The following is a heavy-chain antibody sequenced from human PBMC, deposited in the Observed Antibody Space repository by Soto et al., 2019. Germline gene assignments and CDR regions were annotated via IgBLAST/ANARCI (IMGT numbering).Heavy chain of an antibody. Sequence: EVQLVESGGGLVKPGGSLRLSCAASGFTFSSYSMNWVRQAPGKGLECVSSISSSSSYIYYADSVKAGFTISRDNAKNALYRQMNSLRAEDTAVYYCARGSYCGGDCYVALYYFACWGQGNLVTVSS. V-gene: IGHV3-21*01. J-gene: IGHJ4*02. CDR2: ISSSSSYI. CDR1: GFTFSSYS. D-gene: IGHD2-21*02. CDR3: ARGSYCGGDCYVALYYFAC.